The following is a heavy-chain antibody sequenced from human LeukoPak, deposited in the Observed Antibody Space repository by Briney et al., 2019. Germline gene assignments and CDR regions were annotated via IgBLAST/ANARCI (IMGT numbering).Heavy chain of an antibody. CDR3: AREECSSTSCPAAFDI. CDR1: GGTFSSYA. J-gene: IGHJ3*02. D-gene: IGHD2-2*01. V-gene: IGHV1-69*04. CDR2: IIPILGIA. Sequence: AASVKVSCKASGGTFSSYAISWVRQAPGQGLEWMGRIIPILGIANYAQKFQGRVTITADKSTSTAYMELSSLRSEDTAVYYCAREECSSTSCPAAFDIWGQGTMVTVSS.